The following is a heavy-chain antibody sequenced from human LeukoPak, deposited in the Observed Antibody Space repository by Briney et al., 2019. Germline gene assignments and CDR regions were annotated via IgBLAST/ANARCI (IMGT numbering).Heavy chain of an antibody. D-gene: IGHD3-3*01. J-gene: IGHJ4*02. CDR2: ISHNGRNT. V-gene: IGHV3-30*04. CDR3: ARDSNSDFWSGYYTNYFDY. CDR1: GFTFSQFA. Sequence: GGSLRLSCAASGFTFSQFAVHWVRQAPGKGLEWVADISHNGRNTYYADSVKGRFTISRDNSKNTLYLQMNSLRTEDTAVYYCARDSNSDFWSGYYTNYFDYWGQGTLVTVSS.